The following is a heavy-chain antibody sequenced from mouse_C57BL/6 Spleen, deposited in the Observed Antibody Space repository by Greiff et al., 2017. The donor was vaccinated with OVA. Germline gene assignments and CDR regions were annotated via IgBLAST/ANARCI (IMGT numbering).Heavy chain of an antibody. J-gene: IGHJ4*01. V-gene: IGHV1-55*01. CDR2: IYPGSGST. D-gene: IGHD1-1*01. Sequence: QVQLQQPGAELVKPGASVKMSCKASGYTFTSYWITWVKQRPGQGLEWIGDIYPGSGSTNYNEKFKSKATLTVDTSSSTAYMQLSSLTSEDSAVYYCEKSHYYGSSYDAMDYWGQGTSVTVSS. CDR3: EKSHYYGSSYDAMDY. CDR1: GYTFTSYW.